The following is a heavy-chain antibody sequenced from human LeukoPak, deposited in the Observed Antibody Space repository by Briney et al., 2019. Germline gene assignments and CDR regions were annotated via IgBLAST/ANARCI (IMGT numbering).Heavy chain of an antibody. V-gene: IGHV3-23*01. CDR2: ISGSGGST. D-gene: IGHD6-13*01. CDR1: GFTFSSYG. J-gene: IGHJ4*02. CDR3: AKQGIAAAGTFRNFFDY. Sequence: GGTLRLSCAASGFTFSSYGMSWVRQAPGKGLEWVSAISGSGGSTYYADSVKGRFTISRDNPKNTLYLQMNSLRAEDTAVYYCAKQGIAAAGTFRNFFDYWGQGTLVTVSS.